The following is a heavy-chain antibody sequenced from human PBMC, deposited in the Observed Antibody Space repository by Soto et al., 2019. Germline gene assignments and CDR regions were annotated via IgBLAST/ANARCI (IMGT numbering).Heavy chain of an antibody. D-gene: IGHD3-16*02. CDR3: ARVAIASGGVIAVTYALDV. CDR1: GFTLNTYS. Sequence: EVKMVESGGALVQPGGSLSLSCEVSGFTLNTYSMNWVRQAPGKGLEWVSFITSSGSTTYYADSVKGRFTVSRDNVKNSLFLQMNSLRDEDTAVYYCARVAIASGGVIAVTYALDVWGQGTTVTVSS. V-gene: IGHV3-48*02. J-gene: IGHJ6*02. CDR2: ITSSGSTT.